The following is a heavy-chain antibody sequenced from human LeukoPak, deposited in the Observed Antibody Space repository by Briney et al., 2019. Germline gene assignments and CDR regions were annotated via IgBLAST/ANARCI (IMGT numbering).Heavy chain of an antibody. J-gene: IGHJ3*02. D-gene: IGHD3-22*01. Sequence: SETLSLTCTVSGGSISSYYWNWIRQPPGKGLEWIGYIYYSGSTNYNPSLKSRVTISADTSKNQFSLKLSSVTAADTAVYYCARDYYDNSREGALGIWGQGTRVTVSS. V-gene: IGHV4-59*01. CDR1: GGSISSYY. CDR3: ARDYYDNSREGALGI. CDR2: IYYSGST.